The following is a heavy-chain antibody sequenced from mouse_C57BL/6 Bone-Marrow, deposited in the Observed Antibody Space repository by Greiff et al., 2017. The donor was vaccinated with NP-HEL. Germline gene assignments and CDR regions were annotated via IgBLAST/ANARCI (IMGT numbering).Heavy chain of an antibody. CDR1: GYTFTSYW. CDR2: IYPGNSDT. D-gene: IGHD1-1*01. V-gene: IGHV1-5*01. J-gene: IGHJ4*01. Sequence: EVQLQQSGTVLARPGASVKMSCKTSGYTFTSYWMHWVKQRPGQGLEWIGAIYPGNSDTSYNQKFKGKAKLTAVTSASTAYMELSSLTNEDSAVYYCTRSPFYYGSPYAMDYWGQGTSVTVSS. CDR3: TRSPFYYGSPYAMDY.